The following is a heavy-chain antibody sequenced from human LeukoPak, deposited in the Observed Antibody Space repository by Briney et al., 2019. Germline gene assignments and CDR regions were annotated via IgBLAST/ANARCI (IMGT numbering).Heavy chain of an antibody. J-gene: IGHJ5*02. CDR1: GGSISSYY. V-gene: IGHV4-59*12. Sequence: PSETLSLTCTVSGGSISSYYWSWIRQPPGKGLEWIGYISYSGSTNYNPSLKSRVTMSVDTSKNQFSLKLTSVTAADKAVYYCARIWDYYGSGSYFDPWGQGTLVTVSS. CDR3: ARIWDYYGSGSYFDP. CDR2: ISYSGST. D-gene: IGHD3-10*01.